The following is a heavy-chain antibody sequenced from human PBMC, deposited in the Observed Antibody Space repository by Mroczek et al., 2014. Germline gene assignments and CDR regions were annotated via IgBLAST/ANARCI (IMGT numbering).Heavy chain of an antibody. CDR2: IIPILGIA. CDR1: GGTFSSYT. Sequence: QVQLVESGAEVKKPGSSVKVSCKASGGTFSSYTISWVRQAPGQGLEWMGRIIPILGIANYAQKFQGRVTITADKSTSTAYMELSSLRSEDTAVYYCARDEGDPYCSGGSCFLGYWGQGTPGHRLL. V-gene: IGHV1-69*09. CDR3: ARDEGDPYCSGGSCFLGY. D-gene: IGHD2-15*01. J-gene: IGHJ4*02.